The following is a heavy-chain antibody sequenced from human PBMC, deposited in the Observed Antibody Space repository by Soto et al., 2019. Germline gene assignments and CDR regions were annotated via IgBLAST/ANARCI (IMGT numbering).Heavy chain of an antibody. J-gene: IGHJ4*02. CDR2: IYYSGST. CDR1: GDSISSYY. V-gene: IGHV4-59*13. D-gene: IGHD6-13*01. Sequence: QVQLQESGPGLLKPSETLSLTCPVSGDSISSYYWSWIRQPPGKELEWIGYIYYSGSTNYNPSLKSRVTISADTSKNQFSLKLRSVTAADTAVYYCARGAIAAQAFDSWGQGTLVTVSS. CDR3: ARGAIAAQAFDS.